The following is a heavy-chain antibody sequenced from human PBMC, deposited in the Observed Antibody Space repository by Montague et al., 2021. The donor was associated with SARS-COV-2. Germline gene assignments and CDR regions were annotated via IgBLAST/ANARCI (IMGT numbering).Heavy chain of an antibody. D-gene: IGHD3-22*01. CDR3: ARGRIELSMIVVVMTGASYYMDV. CDR1: GESFSGHY. CDR2: IYHTGST. Sequence: SETLSLTCPVYGESFSGHYWTWIRQPPGKGLEWIGEIYHTGSTNYNSSLKSRVTISVDTSKNQFSLKLRSVTAADTAVYYCARGRIELSMIVVVMTGASYYMDVWGKGTTVTVPS. J-gene: IGHJ6*03. V-gene: IGHV4-34*01.